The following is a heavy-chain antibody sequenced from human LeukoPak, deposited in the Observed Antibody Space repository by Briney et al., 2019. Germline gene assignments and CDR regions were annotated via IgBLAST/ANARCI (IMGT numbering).Heavy chain of an antibody. J-gene: IGHJ6*03. D-gene: IGHD6-13*01. CDR1: GGSISSYY. V-gene: IGHV4-59*12. Sequence: SETLSLTCTVSGGSISSYYWSWIRQPPGKGLEWIGYICYSGSTNYNPSPKSRVTISVDTSRNQFSLKLNSVTAADTAVYYCARTRPSSNWPNYYYYYMDVWGKGTTVSVTS. CDR2: ICYSGST. CDR3: ARTRPSSNWPNYYYYYMDV.